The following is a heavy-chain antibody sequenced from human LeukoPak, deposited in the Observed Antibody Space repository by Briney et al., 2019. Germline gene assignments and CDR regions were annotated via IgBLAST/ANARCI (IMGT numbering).Heavy chain of an antibody. CDR3: ARDYYDILTANRQTKSSYFDY. Sequence: GGSRRLSCVASGFTVSSNYMSWVRQAPGKGLEWVSVIYSGDNTYYVDSVKGRFTISRDSSKNTLYLQMNSLRAEDTAVYYCARDYYDILTANRQTKSSYFDYWGQGTLVTVSS. J-gene: IGHJ4*02. CDR1: GFTVSSNY. V-gene: IGHV3-66*01. CDR2: IYSGDNT. D-gene: IGHD3-9*01.